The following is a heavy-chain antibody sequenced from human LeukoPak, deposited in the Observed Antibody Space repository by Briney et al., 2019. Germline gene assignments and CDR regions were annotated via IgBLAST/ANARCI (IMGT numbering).Heavy chain of an antibody. J-gene: IGHJ2*01. V-gene: IGHV1-46*01. Sequence: ASVKVSCKASGYTFTDYYIHWVRQAPGQGLEWMGIINPSGGSTSYAQKFQGRVTMTRDTSTSTVYMELSSLRSEDTAVYYCARDLGGGSYGWGKFDLWGRGTLVAVSS. CDR3: ARDLGGGSYGWGKFDL. CDR1: GYTFTDYY. D-gene: IGHD3-10*01. CDR2: INPSGGST.